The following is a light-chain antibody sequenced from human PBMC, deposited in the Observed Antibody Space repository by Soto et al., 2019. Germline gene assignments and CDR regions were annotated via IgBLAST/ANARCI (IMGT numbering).Light chain of an antibody. CDR3: QQYYSTPPRT. V-gene: IGKV4-1*01. CDR1: QSVLYSSNNKNY. Sequence: DIVMTQSPDSLAVSLGERATINCKSSQSVLYSSNNKNYLAWYQQKPGQPPKLLIYWASTRESGVPDRISGRGSGTDFTLTIISLQAEDVAVYYCQQYYSTPPRTFCQGTKVEIK. CDR2: WAS. J-gene: IGKJ1*01.